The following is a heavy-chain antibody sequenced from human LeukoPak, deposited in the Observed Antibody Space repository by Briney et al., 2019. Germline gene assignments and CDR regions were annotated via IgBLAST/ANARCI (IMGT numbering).Heavy chain of an antibody. CDR3: AKSTAHYYDSSGYWYYFDY. CDR2: ISCDGSNK. CDR1: GFIFSSYG. D-gene: IGHD3-22*01. J-gene: IGHJ4*02. Sequence: GRSLRLSCAASGFIFSSYGMHWVRQAPGKGLEWVADISCDGSNKYYADSVKGRFTISRDNSKNTLYLQMNSLRAEDTAVYYCAKSTAHYYDSSGYWYYFDYWGQGTLVTVSS. V-gene: IGHV3-30*18.